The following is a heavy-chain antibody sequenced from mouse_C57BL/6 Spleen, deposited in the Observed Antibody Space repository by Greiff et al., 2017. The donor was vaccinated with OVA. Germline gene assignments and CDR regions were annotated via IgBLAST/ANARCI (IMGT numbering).Heavy chain of an antibody. CDR2: ISSGSSTI. J-gene: IGHJ4*01. CDR1: GFTFSDYG. V-gene: IGHV5-17*01. D-gene: IGHD2-4*01. CDR3: ARNYEYVMDY. Sequence: EVKVEESGGGLVKPGGSLKLSCAASGFTFSDYGMHWVRQAPEKGLEWVAYISSGSSTIYYADTVKGRFTISRDNAKNTLFLQMTSLRSEDTAMYYCARNYEYVMDYWGQGTSVTASP.